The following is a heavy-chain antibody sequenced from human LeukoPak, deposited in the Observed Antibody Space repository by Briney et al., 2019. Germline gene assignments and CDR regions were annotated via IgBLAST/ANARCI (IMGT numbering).Heavy chain of an antibody. Sequence: SETLSLTCTVSGGSISSSSYYWGWIRQPPGKGLEWIGSIYYSGSTYYNPSLKSRVTISVDTSKNQFSLKLSSVTAADTAVYYCARPADSSSWYYFDYWGQGTLVTVSS. D-gene: IGHD6-13*01. CDR1: GGSISSSSYY. V-gene: IGHV4-39*01. J-gene: IGHJ4*02. CDR3: ARPADSSSWYYFDY. CDR2: IYYSGST.